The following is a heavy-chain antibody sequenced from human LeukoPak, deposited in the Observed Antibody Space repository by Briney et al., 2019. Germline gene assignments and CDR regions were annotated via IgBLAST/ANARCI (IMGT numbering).Heavy chain of an antibody. Sequence: ASVKVSCKASGYTFSGYYMHWVRQAPGQGLETMGRINPNSGGTNYAQKFQGRVTMTRDTSISTAYMELSRLRSDDTAVYYCARHVEWLLPQYNWFDPWGQGTLVTVSS. CDR3: ARHVEWLLPQYNWFDP. CDR1: GYTFSGYY. D-gene: IGHD3-3*01. V-gene: IGHV1-2*06. J-gene: IGHJ5*02. CDR2: INPNSGGT.